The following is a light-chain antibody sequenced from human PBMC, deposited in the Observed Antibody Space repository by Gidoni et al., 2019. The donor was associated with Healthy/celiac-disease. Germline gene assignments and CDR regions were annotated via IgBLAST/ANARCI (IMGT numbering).Light chain of an antibody. V-gene: IGKV2-28*01. J-gene: IGKJ3*01. CDR1: QSLLHSNGYNY. CDR2: LGS. CDR3: MQALQTPRT. Sequence: DILMTQSPLSLPVTPGEPASISCRSSQSLLHSNGYNYWDWYLQKPGQVPQLLIYLGSNRASGVPDRFSGSGSGTDFTLKISRVEAEDVGVYYCMQALQTPRTFGPGTKVDIK.